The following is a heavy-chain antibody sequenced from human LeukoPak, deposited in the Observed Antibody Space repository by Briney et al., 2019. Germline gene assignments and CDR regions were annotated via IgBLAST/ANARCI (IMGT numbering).Heavy chain of an antibody. CDR2: IYHSGST. V-gene: IGHV4-38-2*02. CDR3: ARVGEGQLVPHYFDY. J-gene: IGHJ4*02. Sequence: SETLSLTCTVSGYSISSGYYWGWIRQPPGKGLEWIGSIYHSGSTYYNPSLKSRVTISVDTSKNQFSLKLSSVTAADTAVYYCARVGEGQLVPHYFDYWGQGTLVTVSS. D-gene: IGHD6-6*01. CDR1: GYSISSGYY.